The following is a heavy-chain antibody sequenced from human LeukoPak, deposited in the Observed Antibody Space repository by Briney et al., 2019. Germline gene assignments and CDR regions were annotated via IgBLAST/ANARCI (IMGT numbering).Heavy chain of an antibody. CDR2: IYTSGST. Sequence: PSETLSLTCTVSGGSISSYYWSWIRQPAGKGLEWIGRIYTSGSTNYNPSLKSRVTMSVDTSKNQFSLKLSSVTAADTAVYYCARDAEYYDSSGYTNWFDSWGQGTLVTVSS. CDR3: ARDAEYYDSSGYTNWFDS. D-gene: IGHD3-22*01. J-gene: IGHJ5*01. CDR1: GGSISSYY. V-gene: IGHV4-4*07.